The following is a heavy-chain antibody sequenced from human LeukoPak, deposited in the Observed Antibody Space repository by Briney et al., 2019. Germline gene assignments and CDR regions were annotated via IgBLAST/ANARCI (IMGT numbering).Heavy chain of an antibody. CDR2: IKQDGSEK. Sequence: QSGGSLRLSCAASGFTFRSYGMSWVRQAPGKGLEWVADIKQDGSEKYYVDSVKGRFTISRDNAKNSLNLQMNSLRDEDTAVYFCARVRTGDYFDYWGRGTLVTVSS. J-gene: IGHJ4*02. CDR3: ARVRTGDYFDY. V-gene: IGHV3-7*04. D-gene: IGHD7-27*01. CDR1: GFTFRSYG.